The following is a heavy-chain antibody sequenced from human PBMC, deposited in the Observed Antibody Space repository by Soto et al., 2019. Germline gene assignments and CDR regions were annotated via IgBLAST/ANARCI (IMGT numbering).Heavy chain of an antibody. Sequence: PSETLSLTCSVSGGSISSGDYYWSWIRQPPGKGLEWIGYIYYSGSTYYNPSLKSRVTISVDTSKNQFSLNLSSFTAADTAVYYCARGRDSDYWGQGTLVTVTS. CDR3: ARGRDSDY. CDR2: IYYSGST. V-gene: IGHV4-30-4*01. J-gene: IGHJ4*02. CDR1: GGSISSGDYY.